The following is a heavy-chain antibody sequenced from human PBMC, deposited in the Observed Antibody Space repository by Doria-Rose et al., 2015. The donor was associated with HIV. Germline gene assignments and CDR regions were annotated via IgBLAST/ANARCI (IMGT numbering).Heavy chain of an antibody. CDR1: GGSISSSSYY. Sequence: QVQLQESGPGLVKPSETLSLTCTVSGGSISSSSYYWGWIRQPPGKGPEWIESIYYSGSTYYNPSLKSRVTISVDTSKNQFSLKLSSVTAADTAVYYCARETNDYQYYYYYGMDAWGQGTTVTVSS. J-gene: IGHJ6*02. CDR3: ARETNDYQYYYYYGMDA. CDR2: IYYSGST. D-gene: IGHD4-17*01. V-gene: IGHV4-39*07.